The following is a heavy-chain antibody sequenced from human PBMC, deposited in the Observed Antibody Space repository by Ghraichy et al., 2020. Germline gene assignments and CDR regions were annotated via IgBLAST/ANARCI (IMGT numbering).Heavy chain of an antibody. CDR2: IKKDGSAK. D-gene: IGHD6-19*01. J-gene: IGHJ4*02. CDR1: GFIFSGYW. Sequence: GGSLRRSCAASGFIFSGYWMSWVRQAPGKGPEWVVNIKKDGSAKYYVDSVKGRFTISRDNAENSLYLPMNSLRAEDTAVYYCARDLGGGWYFDYWGQGALVTVSS. CDR3: ARDLGGGWYFDY. V-gene: IGHV3-7*01.